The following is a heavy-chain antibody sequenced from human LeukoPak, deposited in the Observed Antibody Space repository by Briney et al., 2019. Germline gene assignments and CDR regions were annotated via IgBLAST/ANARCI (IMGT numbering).Heavy chain of an antibody. D-gene: IGHD3-10*01. CDR2: IKSKTDGGTT. Sequence: GGSLRLSFAASGFIFSNAWMNGVRQARGKGLDGVGRIKSKTDGGTTDYAAHVKGRFAISRDDSTNALYLQMNRLKTEDTAVYYCATGPGYSGSGQWGQGALVTVSS. CDR3: ATGPGYSGSGQ. J-gene: IGHJ4*02. V-gene: IGHV3-15*01. CDR1: GFIFSNAW.